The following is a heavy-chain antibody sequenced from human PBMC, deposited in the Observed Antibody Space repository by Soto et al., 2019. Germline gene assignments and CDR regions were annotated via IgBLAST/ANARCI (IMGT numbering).Heavy chain of an antibody. CDR1: GFTFITYS. D-gene: IGHD1-26*01. CDR3: AKTDMSGSYDY. Sequence: GGSLRLSCAASGFTFITYSMNWVRQAPGKGLEWVSYISSSSSTIHYADSVKGRFTISRDNAKNSLYLQMNSLRAEDTAIYYCAKTDMSGSYDYWGQGTLVTVSS. V-gene: IGHV3-48*01. J-gene: IGHJ4*02. CDR2: ISSSSSTI.